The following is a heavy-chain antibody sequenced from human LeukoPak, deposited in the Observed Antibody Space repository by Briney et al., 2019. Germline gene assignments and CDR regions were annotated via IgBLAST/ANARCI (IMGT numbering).Heavy chain of an antibody. CDR2: IYTSGST. D-gene: IGHD3-22*01. V-gene: IGHV4-4*07. CDR1: GGSISSYY. J-gene: IGHJ4*02. Sequence: PSETLSLTCTVSGGSISSYYWSWIRQPAGKGLEWIGCIYTSGSTNYNPPLKSRVTMSVDTSKNQFSLKLSSVTAADTAVYYCARGSYDSSGYYYGYWGQGTLVTVSS. CDR3: ARGSYDSSGYYYGY.